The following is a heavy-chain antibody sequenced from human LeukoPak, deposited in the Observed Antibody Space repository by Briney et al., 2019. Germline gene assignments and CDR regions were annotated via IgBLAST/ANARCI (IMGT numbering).Heavy chain of an antibody. CDR2: INHSGST. Sequence: SETLSLTCAVYGGSSSGYYWSWIRQPPGKGLEWIGEINHSGSTNYNPSLKSRVTISVDTSKNQFSLKLSSVTAADTAVYYCARAVRKQRYNWFDPWGQGTLVTVSS. CDR1: GGSSSGYY. CDR3: ARAVRKQRYNWFDP. J-gene: IGHJ5*02. V-gene: IGHV4-34*01. D-gene: IGHD6-25*01.